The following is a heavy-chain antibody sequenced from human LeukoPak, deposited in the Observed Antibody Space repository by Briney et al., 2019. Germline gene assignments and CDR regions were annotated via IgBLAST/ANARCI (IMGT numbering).Heavy chain of an antibody. D-gene: IGHD2/OR15-2a*01. CDR2: ISDSGGST. V-gene: IGHV3-23*01. Sequence: PGGSLRLSCAASGFTFSSYVMNWVRQSPGKGLEWVTGISDSGGSTYYADSVKGRFTISRDNSKNTLYLQMNSLRAEDTAVYYCARGKTSQNIVTRKTYNWFDPWGQGTLVTVSS. CDR1: GFTFSSYV. CDR3: ARGKTSQNIVTRKTYNWFDP. J-gene: IGHJ5*02.